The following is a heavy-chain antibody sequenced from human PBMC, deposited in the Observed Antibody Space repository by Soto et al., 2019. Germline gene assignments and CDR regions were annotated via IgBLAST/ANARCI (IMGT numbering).Heavy chain of an antibody. CDR2: ISSSSSTI. CDR3: ARERDYVYTVPVWFDP. D-gene: IGHD4-17*01. Sequence: LRLSCAASGFTFSSYSMNWVRQAPGKGLEWVSYISSSSSTIYYADSVKGRFTISRDNAKNSLYLQMNSLRDEDTAVYYCARERDYVYTVPVWFDPWGQGTLVTVSS. J-gene: IGHJ5*02. CDR1: GFTFSSYS. V-gene: IGHV3-48*02.